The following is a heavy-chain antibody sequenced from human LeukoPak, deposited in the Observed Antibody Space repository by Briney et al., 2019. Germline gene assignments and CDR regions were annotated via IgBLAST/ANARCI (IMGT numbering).Heavy chain of an antibody. CDR1: GYSISSGYY. CDR2: IYHSGST. V-gene: IGHV4-38-2*02. CDR3: ARGVGAMTSHGAFDI. Sequence: PSETLSLTCTVSGYSISSGYYWGWIRQPPGKGLEWIGSIYHSGSTYYNPSLKSRVTKSVDTSKNQFSLKLSSVTAADTAVYYCARGVGAMTSHGAFDIWGQGTMVTVSS. D-gene: IGHD1-26*01. J-gene: IGHJ3*02.